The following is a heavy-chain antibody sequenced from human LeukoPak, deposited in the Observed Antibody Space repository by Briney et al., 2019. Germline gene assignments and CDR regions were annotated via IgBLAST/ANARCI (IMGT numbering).Heavy chain of an antibody. CDR2: IYENGGTT. J-gene: IGHJ4*02. CDR1: GFTFRSHA. CDR3: AKDFRIGYSAHFDY. V-gene: IGHV3-23*01. Sequence: GGSLRLSCVGSGFTFRSHAMSWVRQAPEKGLEFVSGIYENGGTTYYADSVKGRFSISRDNSKNTLYLQMDCLRGEDTAVYYCAKDFRIGYSAHFDYWGQGTLVTVSS. D-gene: IGHD2-21*01.